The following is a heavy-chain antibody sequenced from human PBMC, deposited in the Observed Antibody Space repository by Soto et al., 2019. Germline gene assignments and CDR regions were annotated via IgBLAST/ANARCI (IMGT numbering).Heavy chain of an antibody. CDR3: ARADVGTAMWY. CDR1: GYSFSYYG. D-gene: IGHD5-18*01. V-gene: IGHV1-18*01. CDR2: ISASNGNT. J-gene: IGHJ4*02. Sequence: QVQLVQSGAEVKKPGASVKVSCKASGYSFSYYGLSWVRQAPGHGIEYMGWISASNGNTKYAQKFQGRVAMTTDASTSTAYMELRSLRSDDTAMYYCARADVGTAMWYWGQGTLVTVSS.